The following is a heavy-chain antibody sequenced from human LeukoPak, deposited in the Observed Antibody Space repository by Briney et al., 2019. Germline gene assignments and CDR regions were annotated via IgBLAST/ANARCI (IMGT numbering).Heavy chain of an antibody. V-gene: IGHV4-59*01. CDR1: GGSISSYC. CDR2: IYYSGST. D-gene: IGHD6-13*01. J-gene: IGHJ4*02. CDR3: ARGGSSWPFDY. Sequence: PSETLSLTCTVSGGSISSYCWSWIRQPPGKGLERIGYIYYSGSTNYNPSLKSRVTISVDTSKNQFSLKLSSVTAADTAVYYCARGGSSWPFDYWGQGTLVTVSS.